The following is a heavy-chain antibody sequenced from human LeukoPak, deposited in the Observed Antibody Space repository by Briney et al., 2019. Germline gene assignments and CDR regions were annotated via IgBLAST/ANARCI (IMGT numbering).Heavy chain of an antibody. CDR3: AKDGLYYDGSEHVYYFDS. V-gene: IGHV3-23*01. CDR1: GFTFSRSA. D-gene: IGHD3-22*01. J-gene: IGHJ4*02. Sequence: GGSLRLSCAASGFTFSRSAMTWVRQGPGTGLEFVASIIDSGGATYYADSVKGRFTISRDNSKNTLYLQMNSLRAEDTALYYCAKDGLYYDGSEHVYYFDSWGQGTLVPVSS. CDR2: IIDSGGAT.